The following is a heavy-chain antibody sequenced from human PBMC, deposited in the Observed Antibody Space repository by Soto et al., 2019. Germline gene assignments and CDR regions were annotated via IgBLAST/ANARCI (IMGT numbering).Heavy chain of an antibody. CDR2: IYDSGST. CDR3: ARAVRGSYYDY. V-gene: IGHV4-30-4*01. Sequence: QVQLQESGPGLVKPSQTLSLTCTVSGGSITSGDYYWSWIRQPPGKGLEWLGYIYDSGSTYYNPSLKSRVTISVDTSKNPFSVKLSSVTAADTAVYYCARAVRGSYYDYWGQGTLVTVSS. D-gene: IGHD1-26*01. J-gene: IGHJ4*02. CDR1: GGSITSGDYY.